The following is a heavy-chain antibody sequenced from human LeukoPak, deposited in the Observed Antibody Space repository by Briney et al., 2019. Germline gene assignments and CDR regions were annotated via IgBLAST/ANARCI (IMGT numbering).Heavy chain of an antibody. V-gene: IGHV3-53*01. CDR1: GFTVSSNY. J-gene: IGHJ4*02. CDR2: IYSGGST. CDR3: AKAPDYYDSSGLIDY. D-gene: IGHD3-22*01. Sequence: PGGSLRLSCAASGFTVSSNYMSWVRQAPGKGLEWVSVIYSGGSTYYADSVKGRFTISRDNSKNTLYLQMNSLRAEDTAVYYCAKAPDYYDSSGLIDYWGQGTLVTVSS.